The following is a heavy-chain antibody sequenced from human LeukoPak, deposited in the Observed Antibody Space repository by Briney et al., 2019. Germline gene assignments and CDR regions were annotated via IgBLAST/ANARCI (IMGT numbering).Heavy chain of an antibody. Sequence: PSETLSLTCTVSGGSISSYYWSWIRQPPGKGLEWIGYIYYSGSTNYNPSLKSRVTISVDTSKNQFSLKLSSVTAADTAVYYCARDLPSFGMDVWGQGTTVTVSS. V-gene: IGHV4-59*01. CDR1: GGSISSYY. J-gene: IGHJ6*02. CDR2: IYYSGST. CDR3: ARDLPSFGMDV.